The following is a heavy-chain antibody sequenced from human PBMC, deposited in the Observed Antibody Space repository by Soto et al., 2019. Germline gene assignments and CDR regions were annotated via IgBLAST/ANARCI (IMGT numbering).Heavy chain of an antibody. CDR3: TREGSAPYYYYGMDV. CDR2: INTHNGNT. CDR1: GYTFTTYG. Sequence: ASVKVSCKASGYTFTTYGISWVRQAPGEGPEWLGWINTHNGNTNYAQNLQGRVFMTADTSTNTAYMELRSLRSDDTAIYYCTREGSAPYYYYGMDVWGQGTTVTVSS. D-gene: IGHD3-10*01. J-gene: IGHJ6*02. V-gene: IGHV1-18*01.